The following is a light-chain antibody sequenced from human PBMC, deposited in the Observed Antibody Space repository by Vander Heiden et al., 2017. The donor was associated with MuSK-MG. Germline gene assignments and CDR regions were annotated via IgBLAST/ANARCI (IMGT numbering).Light chain of an antibody. CDR2: STF. CDR3: QQADRTPFT. Sequence: IRIPQFPDSLSASVGDRVTITCRASESISTYLNWYQQKPGKAPKLLIYSTFKLESGVPSRFSGSGSGTDFTLTISRLQPEDFATYYCQQADRTPFTFGQGTKVDIK. J-gene: IGKJ2*01. V-gene: IGKV1-39*01. CDR1: ESISTY.